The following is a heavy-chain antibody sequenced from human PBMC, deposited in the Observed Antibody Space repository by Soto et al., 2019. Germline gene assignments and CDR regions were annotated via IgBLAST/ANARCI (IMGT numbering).Heavy chain of an antibody. D-gene: IGHD5-18*01. J-gene: IGHJ4*02. CDR2: IDPSDSQT. Sequence: GESLKISCKGSGYSFAGYWSTWWRQKPGKGLEWMGPIDPSDSQTYYSPSFRGHVTTSLTKSITTVFLQWGRLRASDTAMYYCARPIYASDTGPNFQYSFDSWGQGTPVTVSS. CDR1: GYSFAGYW. V-gene: IGHV5-10-1*01. CDR3: ARPIYASDTGPNFQYSFDS.